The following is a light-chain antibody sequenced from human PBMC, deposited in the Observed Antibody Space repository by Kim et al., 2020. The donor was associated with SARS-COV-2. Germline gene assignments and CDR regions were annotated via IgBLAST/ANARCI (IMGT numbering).Light chain of an antibody. CDR1: QNIRSY. CDR3: QQAYSTPYT. CDR2: AAS. J-gene: IGKJ2*01. Sequence: DIQMTQFPSSLSASVGDRVTITCRASQNIRSYLNWYQYKPGRAPKVLINAASSLFSGVPSGFSGRGSGTNFTLTISSLQPEDFATYYCQQAYSTPYTFGQGTKLEI. V-gene: IGKV1-39*01.